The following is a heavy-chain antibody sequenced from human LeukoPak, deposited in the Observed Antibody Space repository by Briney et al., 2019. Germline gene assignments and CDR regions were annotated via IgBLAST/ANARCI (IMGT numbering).Heavy chain of an antibody. D-gene: IGHD6-19*01. J-gene: IGHJ4*02. V-gene: IGHV4-59*01. CDR1: GGSISSYF. CDR3: ARGLEDSGWQPFYFDS. CDR2: SYNSGRT. Sequence: SETLSLTCTVSGGSISSYFWTWIRQPPGKGLEWIGYSYNSGRTKYNPSLKSRVTISVDTSKNHFSLRLSSVTAADTGVYYCARGLEDSGWQPFYFDSWGQGSLVTVSS.